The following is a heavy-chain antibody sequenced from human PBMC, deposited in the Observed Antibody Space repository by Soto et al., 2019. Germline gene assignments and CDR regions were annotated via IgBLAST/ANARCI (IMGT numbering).Heavy chain of an antibody. D-gene: IGHD2-15*01. CDR3: AKMSAVVVAARHNWFDP. CDR1: GFTFSSYA. Sequence: GGPLRLSCAASGFTFSSYAMSWVRQAPGQGLEWVSAISGSGGSTYYADSVKGRFTISRDNSKNALYLQLNSLRAEDTAVYYCAKMSAVVVAARHNWFDPWGQGTLVTVSS. J-gene: IGHJ5*02. V-gene: IGHV3-23*01. CDR2: ISGSGGST.